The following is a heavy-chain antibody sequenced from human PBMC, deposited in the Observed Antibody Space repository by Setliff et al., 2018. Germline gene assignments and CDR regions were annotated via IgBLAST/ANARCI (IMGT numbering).Heavy chain of an antibody. D-gene: IGHD6-19*01. CDR2: VNDNGRTT. CDR3: ARRSVTAGQGGFDI. Sequence: LRLSCAASGFSFSSYAMSWVRQAPGKGLEWVSTVNDNGRTTYYPNSVKGQFTISRDNSKNTLYLQMNNLRAEDTALYYCARRSVTAGQGGFDIWGQGTMVTVSS. CDR1: GFSFSSYA. J-gene: IGHJ3*02. V-gene: IGHV3-23*01.